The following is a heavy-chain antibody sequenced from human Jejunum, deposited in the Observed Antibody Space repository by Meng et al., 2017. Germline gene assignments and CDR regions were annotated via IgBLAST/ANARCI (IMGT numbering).Heavy chain of an antibody. Sequence: QVQIQQWGAGLLRPSETLSLTCAVYGASFSGYKWNWIRQPPGKGLEWIGENNHSGSTTYNPSLKSRVTTSVDTSKNQFSLKVDSVSAADTAVYYCARRLPYFDTGFFDFWGQGTLVTVSS. D-gene: IGHD3-9*01. CDR1: GASFSGYK. CDR2: NNHSGST. CDR3: ARRLPYFDTGFFDF. V-gene: IGHV4-34*01. J-gene: IGHJ4*02.